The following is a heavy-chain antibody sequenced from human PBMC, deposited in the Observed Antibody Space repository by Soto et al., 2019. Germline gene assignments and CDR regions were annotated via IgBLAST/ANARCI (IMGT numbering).Heavy chain of an antibody. Sequence: PSETLSLTCTVSGGSITSGCYYWSWLRQHPGKGLEWIGSIHYSGSTYYNPSLKSRVTISVDTSKNHFSLKLISVPAASPAVYICARGDIVVVVAATSSGSFLFDPCGQRILVTVSS. CDR3: ARGDIVVVVAATSSGSFLFDP. D-gene: IGHD2-15*01. CDR2: IHYSGST. J-gene: IGHJ5*02. CDR1: GGSITSGCYY. V-gene: IGHV4-31*03.